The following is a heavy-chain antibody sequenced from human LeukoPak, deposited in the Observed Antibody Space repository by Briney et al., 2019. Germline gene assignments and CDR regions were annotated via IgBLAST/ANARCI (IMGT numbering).Heavy chain of an antibody. D-gene: IGHD1-26*01. V-gene: IGHV1-2*02. Sequence: ASVKVSFKASGYTFTAFYIHWVRQAPGQGLEGMGWINPNRGGIKYSQNFQGRVTMTSDTSISTAYMELSRLRSDDTAVFYCARGWNGGSLNWFDPWGQGTLVTVSS. J-gene: IGHJ5*02. CDR3: ARGWNGGSLNWFDP. CDR1: GYTFTAFY. CDR2: INPNRGGI.